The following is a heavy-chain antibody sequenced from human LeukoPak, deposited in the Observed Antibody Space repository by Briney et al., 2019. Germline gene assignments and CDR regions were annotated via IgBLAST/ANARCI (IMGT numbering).Heavy chain of an antibody. CDR1: GGSISSYY. CDR2: IYYSGST. V-gene: IGHV4-59*08. J-gene: IGHJ4*02. D-gene: IGHD3-9*01. Sequence: SETLSLTCTVSGGSISSYYWSWIRQPPGKGLEWIGYIYYSGSTNYNPSLKSRVTISVDTSKNQFSLKLSSVTAADTAVYYCARYVTIFVGGESNWGQGTLVTVSS. CDR3: ARYVTIFVGGESN.